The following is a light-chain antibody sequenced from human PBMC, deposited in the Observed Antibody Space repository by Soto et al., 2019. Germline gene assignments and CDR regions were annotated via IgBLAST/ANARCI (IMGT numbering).Light chain of an antibody. J-gene: IGKJ1*01. V-gene: IGKV3-11*01. CDR2: DAS. CDR3: QQRTDRPPWT. Sequence: EIVLTQSSATLSLSPGERATLSCRSSQSIGLAIAWYQHKPGQAPRLLIFDASQRATGIPARFRGSGSGTDFTLSISSLEPVDFAVYYCQQRTDRPPWTFGQGTKVDIK. CDR1: QSIGLA.